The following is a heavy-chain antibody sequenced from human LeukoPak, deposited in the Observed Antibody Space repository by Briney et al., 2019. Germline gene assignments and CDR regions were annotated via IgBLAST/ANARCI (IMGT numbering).Heavy chain of an antibody. Sequence: GSLRLSCAASGFTFSGSAMHWVRQASGKGLEWVGRIRSKANSYATAYAASVKGRFTISRDDSKNTAYLQMNSLKTEDTAVYYCARLDPASGWYPYFVYWGQGTLVTVSS. D-gene: IGHD6-19*01. CDR3: ARLDPASGWYPYFVY. J-gene: IGHJ4*02. V-gene: IGHV3-73*01. CDR2: IRSKANSYAT. CDR1: GFTFSGSA.